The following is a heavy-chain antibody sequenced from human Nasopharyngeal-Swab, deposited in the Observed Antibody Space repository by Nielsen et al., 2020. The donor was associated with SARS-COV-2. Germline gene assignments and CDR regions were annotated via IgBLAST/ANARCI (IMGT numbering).Heavy chain of an antibody. V-gene: IGHV3-53*01. D-gene: IGHD3-22*01. J-gene: IGHJ4*02. CDR1: GFTVSSTY. CDR3: ARDRNYYDSSGYYVYYFDY. Sequence: GGSLRLSCAASGFTVSSTYMSWVRQAPGKGLEWVSVIYSGGSTYYADFAKGRFTISRDNSKNTLYLQMNSLRAEDTALYYCARDRNYYDSSGYYVYYFDYWGQGTLVTVSS. CDR2: IYSGGST.